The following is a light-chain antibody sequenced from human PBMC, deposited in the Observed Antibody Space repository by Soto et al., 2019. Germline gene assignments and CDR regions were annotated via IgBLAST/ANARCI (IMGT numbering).Light chain of an antibody. CDR1: KTISSTY. CDR3: QQYGSSPLT. CDR2: GAS. V-gene: IGKV3-20*01. J-gene: IGKJ5*01. Sequence: EIVLTQSPGTLSLSPGERATLSCRASKTISSTYLAWYQQIPGQAPRLLIYGASSRPTGIPDRFSGSGSGTDFTLTISRLEIEDFAVYFCQQYGSSPLTFGQGTRLESK.